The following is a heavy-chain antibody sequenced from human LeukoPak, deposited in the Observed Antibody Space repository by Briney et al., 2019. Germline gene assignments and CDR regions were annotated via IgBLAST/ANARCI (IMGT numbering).Heavy chain of an antibody. D-gene: IGHD5-18*01. J-gene: IGHJ3*02. Sequence: GASVKVSCKASGYTFTSYDINWVRQATGQGLEWMGWMNPNSGNTGYAQKFQGRVTMTRNTSISTAYMELSSLRSEDTAVYYCARGRIPMVTGAFDIWGQGTMVTVSS. CDR2: MNPNSGNT. V-gene: IGHV1-8*01. CDR1: GYTFTSYD. CDR3: ARGRIPMVTGAFDI.